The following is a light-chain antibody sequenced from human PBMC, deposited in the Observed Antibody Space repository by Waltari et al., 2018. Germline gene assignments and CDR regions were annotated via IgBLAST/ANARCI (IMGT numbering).Light chain of an antibody. CDR2: EDK. V-gene: IGLV6-57*04. CDR1: SGSIANNY. J-gene: IGLJ3*02. CDR3: QSYEGNNQV. Sequence: NFMLTQPHSVSESPGKTVTISCTRSSGSIANNYVQWYQQRPGSAPTTVIYEDKQRPSGVPDRFSGSIDSSSNSASLTISGLKTEDEADYYCQSYEGNNQVFGGGTKLTVL.